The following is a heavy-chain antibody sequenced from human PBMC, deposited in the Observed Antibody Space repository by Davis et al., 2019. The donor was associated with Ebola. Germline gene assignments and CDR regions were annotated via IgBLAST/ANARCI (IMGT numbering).Heavy chain of an antibody. J-gene: IGHJ5*01. Sequence: GESLKISCAASGFTFDNYAMSWVRQAPGKGLAWVSAIGASGDNTYYADSVKGRFTISRDNSKNTLYLQMNSLRADDTAIYYCARKPSGENWFDSWGQGTLVTVSS. CDR1: GFTFDNYA. CDR3: ARKPSGENWFDS. V-gene: IGHV3-23*01. CDR2: IGASGDNT. D-gene: IGHD3-10*01.